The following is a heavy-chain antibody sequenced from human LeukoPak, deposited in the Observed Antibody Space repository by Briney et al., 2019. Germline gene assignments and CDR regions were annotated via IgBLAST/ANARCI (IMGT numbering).Heavy chain of an antibody. J-gene: IGHJ5*02. CDR2: INPNSGGT. V-gene: IGHV1-2*02. D-gene: IGHD3-16*01. Sequence: GASVKVSCKASGYTFTDYYMHWVRQAPGQGLEWMGWINPNSGGTNYAQKFQGRVTMTRDTSISTAYMELSRLRSDDTAVYYCARVAQLWNWFDPWGQGTLVTVSS. CDR1: GYTFTDYY. CDR3: ARVAQLWNWFDP.